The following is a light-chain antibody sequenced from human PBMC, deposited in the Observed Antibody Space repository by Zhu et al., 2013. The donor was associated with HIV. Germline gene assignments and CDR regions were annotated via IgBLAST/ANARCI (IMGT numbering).Light chain of an antibody. CDR2: AKN. CDR1: IIRTYY. Sequence: SSELTQDPAVSVALGQTVRITCQGEIIRTYYPNWYQQKPGQAPVVVIYAKNNRPSGIPDRFSGSSSGNTASLTITGAQAEDEADYYCNSRDSTGNHLLFGGGTKLTVL. V-gene: IGLV3-19*01. J-gene: IGLJ2*01. CDR3: NSRDSTGNHLL.